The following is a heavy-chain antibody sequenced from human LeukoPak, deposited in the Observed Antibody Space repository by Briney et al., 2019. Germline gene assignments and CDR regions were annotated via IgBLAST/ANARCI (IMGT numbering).Heavy chain of an antibody. V-gene: IGHV3-23*01. CDR2: ISGTGANP. J-gene: IGHJ4*02. CDR3: AYADNNGWYYFDY. CDR1: GFTFSSYA. Sequence: GGSLRLSCAVSGFTFSSYAMTWVRQAPGKGLEWVSAISGTGANPYYADSVKGRFTTSRDNPRSTLYLQMNSLSNEDTAVYYCAYADNNGWYYFDYWGQGTLVTVSS. D-gene: IGHD6-19*01.